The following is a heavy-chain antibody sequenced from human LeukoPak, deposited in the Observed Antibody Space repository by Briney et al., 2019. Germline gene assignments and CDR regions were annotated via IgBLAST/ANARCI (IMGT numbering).Heavy chain of an antibody. CDR3: ARDLRGLGDYFDY. CDR2: MNPDSGVT. CDR1: GYTFTGYY. D-gene: IGHD3-16*01. V-gene: IGHV1-2*02. J-gene: IGHJ4*02. Sequence: GASVKVSCKASGYTFTGYYMHWVRQAPGQGLQWMGWMNPDSGVTDYAQNFQGRVTMTRDTSISTAYMELSSLRSDDTAVYYCARDLRGLGDYFDYWGQGTLVTVSS.